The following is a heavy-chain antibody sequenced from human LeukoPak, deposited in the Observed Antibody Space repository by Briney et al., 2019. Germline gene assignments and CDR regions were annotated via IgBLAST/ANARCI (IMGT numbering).Heavy chain of an antibody. Sequence: PGGSLRLSCAASGFTFSSYEMNWVRQAPGKGLEWVSYISTSGSTKYYADSVKGRFTISRDNAKNSLYLQMNSLRAEDTAVYYCARDPVRACSGGSCYFVGTHFDYWGQGTLVTVSS. D-gene: IGHD2-15*01. V-gene: IGHV3-48*03. CDR2: ISTSGSTK. J-gene: IGHJ4*02. CDR3: ARDPVRACSGGSCYFVGTHFDY. CDR1: GFTFSSYE.